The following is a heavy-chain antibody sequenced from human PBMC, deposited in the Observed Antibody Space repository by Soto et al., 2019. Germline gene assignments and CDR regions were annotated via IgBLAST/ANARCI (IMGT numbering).Heavy chain of an antibody. CDR2: INQDGSAK. J-gene: IGHJ4*02. CDR3: ARKHVDYFDSSGYYDG. CDR1: GFTYRTYW. Sequence: EVQLVESGGGLVQPGGSLRLSCAVSGFTYRTYWMSWVRQTPGMGLEWVANINQDGSAKYYVDCVKGRFTISRDNAQNSMHLQMSSLRVEDTAVYFCARKHVDYFDSSGYYDGWGQGTLVTVSS. V-gene: IGHV3-7*01. D-gene: IGHD3-22*01.